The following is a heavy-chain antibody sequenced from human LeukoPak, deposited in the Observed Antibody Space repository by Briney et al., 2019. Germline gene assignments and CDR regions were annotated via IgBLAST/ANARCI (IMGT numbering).Heavy chain of an antibody. CDR2: ISHDGSNK. CDR3: ARGDYYGSGSFDY. V-gene: IGHV3-30*03. Sequence: GGSLRLSCAASRFTFSSFGMHWVRQAPGKGLEWVALISHDGSNKYYADSVKGRFTISRDNSKNTLYLQMNSLRAGDTAVYFCARGDYYGSGSFDYWGQGILVTVSS. CDR1: RFTFSSFG. J-gene: IGHJ4*02. D-gene: IGHD3-10*01.